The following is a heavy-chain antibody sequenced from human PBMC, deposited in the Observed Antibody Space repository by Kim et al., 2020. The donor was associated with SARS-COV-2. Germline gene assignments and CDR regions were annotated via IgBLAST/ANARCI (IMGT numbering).Heavy chain of an antibody. CDR3: ARDLGHVDWAAFDI. V-gene: IGHV3-21*01. Sequence: GGSLRLSCAASGFTFSSYSMNWVRQAPGKGLEWVSSISSSSSYIYYADSVKGRFTISRDNAKNSLYLQMNSLRAEDTAVYYCARDLGHVDWAAFDIWGQGTMVTVSS. CDR1: GFTFSSYS. CDR2: ISSSSSYI. D-gene: IGHD3-16*01. J-gene: IGHJ3*02.